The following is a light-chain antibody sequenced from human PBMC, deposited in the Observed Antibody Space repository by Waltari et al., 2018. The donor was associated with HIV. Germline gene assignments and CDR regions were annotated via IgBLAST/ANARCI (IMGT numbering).Light chain of an antibody. J-gene: IGLJ2*01. CDR2: EDK. Sequence: YEVTQPPSVSVSPGQPASITCSAPKLGNKYTALYQPQPGQSPVLVIYEDKKRRSGTRERFSGSNSGDTATLTISGTQAMDEADYYCQAWDSSTVVFGGGTRLTVL. CDR3: QAWDSSTVV. CDR1: KLGNKY. V-gene: IGLV3-1*01.